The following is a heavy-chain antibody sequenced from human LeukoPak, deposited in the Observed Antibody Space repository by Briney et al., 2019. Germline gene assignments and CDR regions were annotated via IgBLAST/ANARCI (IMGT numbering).Heavy chain of an antibody. V-gene: IGHV1-18*01. CDR2: ISAYNGNT. CDR3: ARVTRYALVDY. CDR1: GYTFTSYG. D-gene: IGHD1-1*01. J-gene: IGHJ4*02. Sequence: GASVKVSCKASGYTFTSYGISWVRQAPGQGLEWMGWISAYNGNTNYAQKFQGRVTITADKSTSTAYMELSSLRSEDTAVYYCARVTRYALVDYWGQGTLVTVSS.